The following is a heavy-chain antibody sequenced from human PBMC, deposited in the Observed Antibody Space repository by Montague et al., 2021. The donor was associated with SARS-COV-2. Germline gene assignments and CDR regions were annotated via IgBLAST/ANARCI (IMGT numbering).Heavy chain of an antibody. CDR1: GFSLNTSGEG. J-gene: IGHJ5*02. CDR3: ARYGDYGSWFDP. D-gene: IGHD4-17*01. CDR2: IYWDDDK. V-gene: IGHV2-5*02. Sequence: PALVKPTQTLTLTCTFSGFSLNTSGEGVGWVRQPPGKALEWLALIYWDDDKRYSPSLKCRSTISKDTTKNEVVLTVANMDPVDTATYYCARYGDYGSWFDPWGQGTLVTVSS.